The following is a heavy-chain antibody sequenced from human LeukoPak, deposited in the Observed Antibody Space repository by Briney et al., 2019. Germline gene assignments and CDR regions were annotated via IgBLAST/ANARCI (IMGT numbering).Heavy chain of an antibody. CDR2: IYYSGST. CDR3: ARGGDIVVVPAAAPVNNLFDP. D-gene: IGHD2-2*01. Sequence: SQTLSLTCTVSGGSISSGGYYWSWIRQRPGKGLEWIGYIYYSGSTYYNPSLKSRVTISVDTSKNQFSLKLSSVTAADTAVYYCARGGDIVVVPAAAPVNNLFDPWGQGTLVTVSS. V-gene: IGHV4-31*03. J-gene: IGHJ5*02. CDR1: GGSISSGGYY.